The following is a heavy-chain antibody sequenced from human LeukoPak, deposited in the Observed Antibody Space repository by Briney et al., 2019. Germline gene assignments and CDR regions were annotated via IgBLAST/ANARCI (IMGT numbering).Heavy chain of an antibody. CDR3: ARDRSYCGGDCYSEGIDY. CDR2: ISYDGSNK. Sequence: GGSLRLSCAASGFTFSSYGMHWVRQAPGKGLEWVAVISYDGSNKYYADSVKGRFTISRDNSKNTLYLQMNSLRAEDTAVYYCARDRSYCGGDCYSEGIDYWGQGTLVTVSS. V-gene: IGHV3-30*03. D-gene: IGHD2-21*02. CDR1: GFTFSSYG. J-gene: IGHJ4*02.